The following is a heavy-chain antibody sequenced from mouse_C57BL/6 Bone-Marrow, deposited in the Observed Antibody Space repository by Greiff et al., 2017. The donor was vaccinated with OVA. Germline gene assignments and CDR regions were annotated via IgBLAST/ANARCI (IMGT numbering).Heavy chain of an antibody. J-gene: IGHJ3*01. D-gene: IGHD1-1*02. V-gene: IGHV14-4*01. CDR1: GFTIKDDY. CDR3: TAWSFAY. Sequence: EVQLQQPGAELVRPGASVKLSCTASGFTIKDDYMHWVKQRPEQGLEWIGWIDPEDGDTEYASKFQGKATITADTSSNTAYLQLSSLTYEDTAVYCCTAWSFAYWGRGTGVTVSA. CDR2: IDPEDGDT.